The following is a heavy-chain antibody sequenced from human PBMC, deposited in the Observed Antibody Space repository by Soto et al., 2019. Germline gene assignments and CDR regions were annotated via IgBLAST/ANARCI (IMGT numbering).Heavy chain of an antibody. Sequence: QVQLVQSGAEVKKPGASVKVSCKASGYTFTSYDINWVRQATGQGLEWMGWMSPNSGNTGYAQKFQGRVTMTRNTSVSTAHKELRSQGSDETAVYYSASGRLAAAGPGEGSYCYRMGVWGQGNPVPLSS. J-gene: IGHJ6*02. CDR2: MSPNSGNT. V-gene: IGHV1-8*01. CDR3: ASGRLAAAGPGEGSYCYRMGV. CDR1: GYTFTSYD. D-gene: IGHD6-13*01.